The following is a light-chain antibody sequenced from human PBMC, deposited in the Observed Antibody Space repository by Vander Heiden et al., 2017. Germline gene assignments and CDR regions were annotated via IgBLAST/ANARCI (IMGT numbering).Light chain of an antibody. V-gene: IGKV1-39*01. CDR2: AAS. J-gene: IGKJ4*02. CDR1: PSIGCY. CDR3: QQRASALRT. Sequence: DILMTQSPSSLSASVGDRVTITCRACPSIGCYLTWYQLNPGKAPKLLIDAASSLRSGVASRFSGSGPVTDFTLTISRLLPEDFATYYCQQRASALRTSGGGTKVEIK.